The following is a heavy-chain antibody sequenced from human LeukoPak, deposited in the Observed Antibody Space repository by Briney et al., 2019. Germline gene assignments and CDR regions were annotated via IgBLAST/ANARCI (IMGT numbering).Heavy chain of an antibody. J-gene: IGHJ4*02. Sequence: SETMSLTCAVYGGSFSSYYCSWIRQPPGEGLEWIGEINHSGSTNYNPSLKSRVTISVDTSKDQFSLKLSSVTAADTAVYYCARGRSIYIYWGQGTLVTVSS. D-gene: IGHD3-3*02. CDR1: GGSFSSYY. V-gene: IGHV4-34*01. CDR3: ARGRSIYIY. CDR2: INHSGST.